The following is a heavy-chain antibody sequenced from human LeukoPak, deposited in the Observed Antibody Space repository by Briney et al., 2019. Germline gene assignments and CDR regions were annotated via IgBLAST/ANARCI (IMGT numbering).Heavy chain of an antibody. D-gene: IGHD6-19*01. CDR3: ATVGIAVAGTVVFDY. CDR2: FDPEDGET. V-gene: IGHV1-24*01. Sequence: GASVKVSCKVSGYTLTELSMHWVRQAPGKGLEWMGGFDPEDGETIYAQKFQGRVTMTEDTSTDTACMELSSLRSEDTAVYYCATVGIAVAGTVVFDYWGQGTLVTVSS. J-gene: IGHJ4*02. CDR1: GYTLTELS.